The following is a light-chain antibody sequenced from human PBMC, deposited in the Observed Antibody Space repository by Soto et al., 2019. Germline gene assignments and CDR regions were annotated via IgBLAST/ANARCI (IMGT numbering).Light chain of an antibody. CDR1: SSDIGGYNY. CDR3: NSYTSRYTFV. CDR2: EVN. J-gene: IGLJ1*01. Sequence: QTALPQPASVSVSPGQSITISCPGTSSDIGGYNYVSWYQQHPGKAPKLMIYEVNKRPSEVSNRFSGSKSGNTASLTISGLQPEDEADYYCNSYTSRYTFVIGTGTKVNVL. V-gene: IGLV2-14*01.